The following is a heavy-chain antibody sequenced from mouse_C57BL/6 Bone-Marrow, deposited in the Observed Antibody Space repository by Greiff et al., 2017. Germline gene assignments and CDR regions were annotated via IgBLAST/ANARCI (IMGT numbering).Heavy chain of an antibody. CDR2: IYPGAGDT. CDR1: GYAFSSYW. D-gene: IGHD3-2*02. Sequence: QVQLQQSGAELVKPGASVKISCKASGYAFSSYWMNWVKQRPGKGLEWIGQIYPGAGDTNYNGKFKGKATLTADKSSSTAYMQLSSLTSEDSAVYFCAPTAQATGFAYWGQGTMVTVSA. CDR3: APTAQATGFAY. V-gene: IGHV1-80*01. J-gene: IGHJ3*01.